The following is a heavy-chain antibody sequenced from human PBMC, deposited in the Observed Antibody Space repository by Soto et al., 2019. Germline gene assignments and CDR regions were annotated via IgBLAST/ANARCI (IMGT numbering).Heavy chain of an antibody. J-gene: IGHJ6*02. V-gene: IGHV3-30*18. D-gene: IGHD2-2*01. Sequence: GGSLRLSCAASGFTFSSYGMHWVRQAPGKGLEWVAVMSYDGSNKYYADSVKGRFTISRDNSKNTLYLQMNSLRAEDTAVYYCAKDPTYSSTSCYDCVYYYYGMDVWGQGTTVTVSS. CDR1: GFTFSSYG. CDR3: AKDPTYSSTSCYDCVYYYYGMDV. CDR2: MSYDGSNK.